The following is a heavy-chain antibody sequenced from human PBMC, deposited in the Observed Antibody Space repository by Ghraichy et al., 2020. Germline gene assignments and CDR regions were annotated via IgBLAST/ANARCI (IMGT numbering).Heavy chain of an antibody. CDR2: ISAYNGNT. CDR1: GYTFTSYG. Sequence: ASVKVSCKASGYTFTSYGISWVRQAPGQGLEWMGWISAYNGNTNYAQKLQGRVTMTTDTSTSTAYMELRSLRSDDTVVYYCARDRESRYFDWLVTNYYYYGMDVWGQGTTVTVSS. J-gene: IGHJ6*02. D-gene: IGHD3-9*01. CDR3: ARDRESRYFDWLVTNYYYYGMDV. V-gene: IGHV1-18*01.